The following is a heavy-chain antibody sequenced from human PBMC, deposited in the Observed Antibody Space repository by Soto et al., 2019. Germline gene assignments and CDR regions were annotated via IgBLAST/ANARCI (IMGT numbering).Heavy chain of an antibody. Sequence: GGSLRLSCVASGFSFSSYSMHWVRQAPGRGMEWVSYISRSSSTIDYADSVKGRFTVSRDNAKNSLYLQMNSLRAEDTAVYYCARDREYCSGDNCYETGSDYWGQGTLVTVSS. V-gene: IGHV3-48*01. CDR3: ARDREYCSGDNCYETGSDY. CDR2: ISRSSSTI. D-gene: IGHD2-15*01. J-gene: IGHJ4*02. CDR1: GFSFSSYS.